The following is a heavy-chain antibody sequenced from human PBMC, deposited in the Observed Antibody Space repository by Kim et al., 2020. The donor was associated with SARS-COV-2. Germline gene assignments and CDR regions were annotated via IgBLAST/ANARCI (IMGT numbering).Heavy chain of an antibody. CDR3: ARDGCGGDCYSESGAFDI. Sequence: SETLSLTCTVSGGSVSSGSYYWSWIRQPPGKGLEWIGYIYYSGSTNYNPSLKSRVTISVDTSKNQFSLKLSSVTAADTAVYYCARDGCGGDCYSESGAFDIWGQGTMVTVSS. J-gene: IGHJ3*02. CDR2: IYYSGST. V-gene: IGHV4-61*01. CDR1: GGSVSSGSYY. D-gene: IGHD2-21*02.